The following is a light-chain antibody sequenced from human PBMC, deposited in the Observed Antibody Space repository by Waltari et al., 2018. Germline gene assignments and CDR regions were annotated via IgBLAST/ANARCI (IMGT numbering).Light chain of an antibody. CDR2: GAS. Sequence: EIVMTQSPATLSLSPGERATLSCRASQSVSSSYLSWYQQKPGQAPRLLIYGASTRSTGIPARFSGSGSGTDFTLTISSLQPEDVAVYYCQQDYNLPRTFGQGTKVEIK. J-gene: IGKJ1*01. CDR3: QQDYNLPRT. V-gene: IGKV3D-7*01. CDR1: QSVSSSY.